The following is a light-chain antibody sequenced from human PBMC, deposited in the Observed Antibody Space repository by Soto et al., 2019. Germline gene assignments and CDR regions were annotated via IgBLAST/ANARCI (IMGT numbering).Light chain of an antibody. CDR2: DVS. J-gene: IGLJ1*01. V-gene: IGLV2-11*01. Sequence: QSALTQPRSVSGSPGQSVTISCTGTSSDVGGYNFVSWYQHHPGKAPKLMIYDVSKRPSGVPDRFSGSKSGNTASLTISGLQAEDEAAYYCCSYAGSYTVVVGTGTKVTVL. CDR1: SSDVGGYNF. CDR3: CSYAGSYTVV.